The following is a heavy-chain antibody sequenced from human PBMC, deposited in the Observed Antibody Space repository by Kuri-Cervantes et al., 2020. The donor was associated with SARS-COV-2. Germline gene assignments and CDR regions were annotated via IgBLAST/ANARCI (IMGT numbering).Heavy chain of an antibody. J-gene: IGHJ6*02. V-gene: IGHV3-30*18. CDR2: ISNDGYNR. Sequence: GESLKISCAASGFSFCRFPMHWVRHAPGRGLEWVALISNDGYNRFYADFLKGRFTISRDNSKNTLHLDMNSLRPEDTGVYYCAKMGDNYIKGDYGSEVWGQGITVTVSS. D-gene: IGHD3-16*01. CDR3: AKMGDNYIKGDYGSEV. CDR1: GFSFCRFP.